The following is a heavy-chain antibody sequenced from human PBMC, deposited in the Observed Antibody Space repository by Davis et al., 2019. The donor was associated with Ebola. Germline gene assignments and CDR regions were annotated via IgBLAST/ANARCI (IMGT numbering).Heavy chain of an antibody. V-gene: IGHV1-2*02. CDR1: GYTFTGHY. Sequence: ASVKVSCKASGYTFTGHYIHWVRQVPGQGLEWMGWINPNAGNTKYEQTFQGRVTMTRDTSTTTAYMELTGLRSDDTAVYCCARGSGFWSGYFMAYFEYWGQGTVVTV. D-gene: IGHD3-3*01. J-gene: IGHJ4*02. CDR2: INPNAGNT. CDR3: ARGSGFWSGYFMAYFEY.